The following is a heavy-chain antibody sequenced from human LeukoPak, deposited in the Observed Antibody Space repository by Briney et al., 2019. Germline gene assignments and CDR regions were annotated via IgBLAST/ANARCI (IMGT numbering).Heavy chain of an antibody. CDR1: GFTFSSYS. CDR3: ARDLRAGGTWSYGVYFDL. V-gene: IGHV3-21*01. D-gene: IGHD4-17*01. J-gene: IGHJ2*01. Sequence: PGGSLRLSCAASGFTFSSYSMNWVRQAPGKGLEWVSSISSSSSYINYADSVRGRFTISRDNAKNSLYLQMDSLRAEDTAVYYCARDLRAGGTWSYGVYFDLWGRGTLVTVSS. CDR2: ISSSSSYI.